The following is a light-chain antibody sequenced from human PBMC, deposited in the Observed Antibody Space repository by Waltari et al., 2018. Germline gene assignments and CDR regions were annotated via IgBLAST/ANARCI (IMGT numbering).Light chain of an antibody. CDR1: QSIITW. Sequence: DIQMTQSPSTLSVSVGDRVTITCRTSQSIITWLAWYQQKPGKAPKVLIYKASNLRSGVPSRFSGSGSGTEFTLTISSLQPDDFGTYYCQQYNSFPTFGQGTKVEIK. J-gene: IGKJ1*01. CDR3: QQYNSFPT. CDR2: KAS. V-gene: IGKV1-5*03.